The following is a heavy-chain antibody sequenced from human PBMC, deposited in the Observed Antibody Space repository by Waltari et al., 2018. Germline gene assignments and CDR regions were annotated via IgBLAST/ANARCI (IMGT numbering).Heavy chain of an antibody. CDR2: VLSTGKT. Sequence: QLQLQESGPGLVKPSGTLSLSCAVSGDSVTSPNWWSWVRQSPQRGLEWIGQVLSTGKTNYSPSFASRVTMSLDASSNQFSLKVTSATAADKAVYYCARDRGRGLYLDAWGPGTLVTVSP. V-gene: IGHV4-4*02. CDR1: GDSVTSPNW. CDR3: ARDRGRGLYLDA. D-gene: IGHD2-15*01. J-gene: IGHJ5*02.